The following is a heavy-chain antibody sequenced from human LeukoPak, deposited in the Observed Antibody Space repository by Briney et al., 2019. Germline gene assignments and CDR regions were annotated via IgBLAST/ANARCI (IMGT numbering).Heavy chain of an antibody. Sequence: GRSLRLSCAASGFTFSSYWMHWVRQAPGKGLVWVSRINSDGSSTSYADSVKGRFTISRDNAKNTLYLQMNSLRAEDTAVYYCARGQYNWNYPGVFGYWGQGTLVTVSS. J-gene: IGHJ4*02. V-gene: IGHV3-74*01. CDR1: GFTFSSYW. CDR2: INSDGSST. D-gene: IGHD1-7*01. CDR3: ARGQYNWNYPGVFGY.